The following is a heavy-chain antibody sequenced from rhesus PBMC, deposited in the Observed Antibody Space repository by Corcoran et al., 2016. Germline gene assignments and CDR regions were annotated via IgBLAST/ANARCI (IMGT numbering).Heavy chain of an antibody. CDR2: ISGSGGST. Sequence: QLQLQESGPGLVKPSETLSLTCAVSGGSISRNWWRWIRQPPGKGLEWIGRISGSGGSTSYNPSLKSRVTISTDTSKNQFSLKLSSVTAADTAVYYCARQNSGWYYFDYWGQGVLVTVSS. J-gene: IGHJ4*01. V-gene: IGHV4-173*01. D-gene: IGHD6-31*01. CDR3: ARQNSGWYYFDY. CDR1: GGSISRNW.